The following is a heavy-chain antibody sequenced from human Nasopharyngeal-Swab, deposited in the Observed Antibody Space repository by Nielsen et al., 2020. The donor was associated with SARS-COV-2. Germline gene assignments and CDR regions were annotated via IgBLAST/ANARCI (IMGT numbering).Heavy chain of an antibody. D-gene: IGHD3-22*01. CDR2: IGTAGDT. Sequence: GESLKISCAASGFTFSSYGMHWVRQATGKGLEWVSAIGTAGDTYYPGSVKGRFTISRENAKNSLYLQMNSLRAGDTAVYYCARRVSTYDSSGYPRSYYYYGMDVWGRGTTVTVSS. J-gene: IGHJ6*02. V-gene: IGHV3-13*04. CDR1: GFTFSSYG. CDR3: ARRVSTYDSSGYPRSYYYYGMDV.